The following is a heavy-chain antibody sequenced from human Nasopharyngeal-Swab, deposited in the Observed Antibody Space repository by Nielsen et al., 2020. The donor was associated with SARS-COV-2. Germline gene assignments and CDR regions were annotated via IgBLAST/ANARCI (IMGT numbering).Heavy chain of an antibody. J-gene: IGHJ4*02. CDR3: VKRVGDTPKVTDLDY. CDR1: GFTFSTYS. Sequence: GESLKISCAASGFTFSTYSMIWVRQAPAKGLEWVSWISSSVSYIYYADSVKGRFTISRDNAKNALYLQMNSLRTEDTAVYYCVKRVGDTPKVTDLDYWGQGTLVTVSS. D-gene: IGHD5-18*01. V-gene: IGHV3-21*06. CDR2: ISSSVSYI.